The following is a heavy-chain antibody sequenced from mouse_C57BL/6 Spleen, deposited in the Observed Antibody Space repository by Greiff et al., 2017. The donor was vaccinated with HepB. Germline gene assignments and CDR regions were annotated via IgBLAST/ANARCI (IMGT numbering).Heavy chain of an antibody. CDR1: GFNIKDDY. CDR2: IDPENGDT. Sequence: EVKLQESGAELVRPGASVKLSCTASGFNIKDDYMHWVKQRPEQGLEWIGWIDPENGDTEYASKFQGKATITADTSSNTAYLQLSSLTSEDTAVYYCTTPLTGSFDYWGQGTTLTVSS. V-gene: IGHV14-4*01. J-gene: IGHJ2*01. D-gene: IGHD4-1*01. CDR3: TTPLTGSFDY.